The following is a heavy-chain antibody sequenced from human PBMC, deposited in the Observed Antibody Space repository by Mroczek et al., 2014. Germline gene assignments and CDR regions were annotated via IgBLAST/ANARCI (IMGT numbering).Heavy chain of an antibody. J-gene: IGHJ4*02. V-gene: IGHV3-9*01. D-gene: IGHD2-2*01. CDR3: AKDGIGVLFPRIGYCSSTSCKYEGYFDY. CDR2: ISWNSGSI. Sequence: EVQLVESGGGLVQPGRSLRLSCAASGFTFDDYAMHWVRQAPGKGLEWVSGISWNSGSIGYADSVKGRFTISRDNAKNSLYLQMNSLRAEDTALYYCAKDGIGVLFPRIGYCSSTSCKYEGYFDYWGQGTPGPPSPQ. CDR1: GFTFDDYA.